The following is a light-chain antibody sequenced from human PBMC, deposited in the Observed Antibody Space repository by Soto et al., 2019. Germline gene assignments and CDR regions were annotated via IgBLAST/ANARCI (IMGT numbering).Light chain of an antibody. CDR1: QSVSSN. V-gene: IGKV3-15*01. J-gene: IGKJ3*01. CDR3: RQYNNWPSFT. Sequence: DIVMTQSPATLSVSPGERATLSCRASQSVSSNLAWYQQKPGQAPRLLVYGASTRATGIPARFSGSGSGTEFILTISSLQSEDFGLDYCRQYNNWPSFTFGPGTKVDIK. CDR2: GAS.